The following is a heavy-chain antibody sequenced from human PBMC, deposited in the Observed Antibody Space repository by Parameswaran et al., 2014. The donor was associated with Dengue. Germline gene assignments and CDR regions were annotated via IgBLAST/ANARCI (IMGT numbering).Heavy chain of an antibody. V-gene: IGHV3-21*01. J-gene: IGHJ5*02. D-gene: IGHD5-18*01. CDR2: ISSSSSYI. Sequence: LKISCAASGFTFSSYSMNWVRQAPGKGLEWVSSISSSSSYIYYADSVKGRFTISRDNAKNSLYLQMNSLRAEDTAVYYCARWRTDTAMATFGAWGQGTLVTVSS. CDR3: ARWRTDTAMATFGA. CDR1: GFTFSSYS.